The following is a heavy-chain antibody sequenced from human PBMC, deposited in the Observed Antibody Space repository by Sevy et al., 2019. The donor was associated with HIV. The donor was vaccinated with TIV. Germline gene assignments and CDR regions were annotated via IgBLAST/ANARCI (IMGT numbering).Heavy chain of an antibody. CDR2: IGYDGSNK. CDR3: ARDPRMYGDYLLAYFDS. Sequence: GGSLRLSCAASGFTPSTYGMHWVRQAPGKGLEWVEVIGYDGSNKYYAVSVKGRFTISRDNSKNKFFLQMDSLRAEDTTVYYCARDPRMYGDYLLAYFDSWGQGTLVTVSS. D-gene: IGHD2-8*01. CDR1: GFTPSTYG. V-gene: IGHV3-33*01. J-gene: IGHJ4*02.